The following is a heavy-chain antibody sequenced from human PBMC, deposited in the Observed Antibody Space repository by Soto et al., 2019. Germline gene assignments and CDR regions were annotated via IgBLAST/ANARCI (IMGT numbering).Heavy chain of an antibody. CDR3: AKVSVVVLAAWDWFDP. Sequence: EVQLLESGGGLVQPGGSLRLSCAASGFSFSTYAMTWVRQAPGKGLEWVSGISGNSGSTYYADSVKGRFTVSRDNSKNTVYLQMNSLRGDDTAVYYCAKVSVVVLAAWDWFDPWGQGTLVTVSS. V-gene: IGHV3-23*01. CDR1: GFSFSTYA. CDR2: ISGNSGST. D-gene: IGHD2-15*01. J-gene: IGHJ5*02.